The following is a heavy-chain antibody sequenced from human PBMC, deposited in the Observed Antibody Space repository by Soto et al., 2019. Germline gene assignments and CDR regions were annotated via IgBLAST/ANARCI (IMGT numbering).Heavy chain of an antibody. CDR1: GFIVRNTY. J-gene: IGHJ3*02. CDR2: ISSRGDT. V-gene: IGHV3-66*01. CDR3: AREPRYCRGGSCTITVDAYDI. Sequence: EVQLLESGGGLVQPGGSLRLSCTASGFIVRNTYVNWVRQAPGKGLEWVSVISSRGDTQYADSVRGRFSISRDISDNTLHLRMNSLRVEDTAGYYCAREPRYCRGGSCTITVDAYDIWGQGTMVPVSS. D-gene: IGHD2-15*01.